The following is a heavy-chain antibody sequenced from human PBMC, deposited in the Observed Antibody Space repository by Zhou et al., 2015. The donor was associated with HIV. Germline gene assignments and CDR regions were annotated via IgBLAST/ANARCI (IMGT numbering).Heavy chain of an antibody. D-gene: IGHD5-12*01. CDR3: AAWEDSGYDSYYYYYVWT. V-gene: IGHV1-8*01. J-gene: IGHJ6*01. Sequence: QVQLVQSGAEVKKPGASVKVSCKASGYTFTNYDINWVRQATGQGLEWMGWMNPNSGNTGYAQKFQGRVTMTRNTSIGTAYMELSSLRSEDTAVYYCAAWEDSGYDSYYYYYVWTXGARDHGHRLL. CDR2: MNPNSGNT. CDR1: GYTFTNYD.